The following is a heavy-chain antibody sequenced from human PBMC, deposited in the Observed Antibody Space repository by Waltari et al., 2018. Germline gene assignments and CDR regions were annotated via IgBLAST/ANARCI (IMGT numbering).Heavy chain of an antibody. Sequence: QVQLQESGPGLVKPSETLSLTCTVSGGSISSYYWSWIRQPAGKGLEWIGRIYTSGSTNYNPSLKSRVTMSVDTSKNQFSLKLSSVTAADTAVYYCARRSIAAAAHHSFDYWGQGTLVTVSS. D-gene: IGHD6-13*01. V-gene: IGHV4-4*07. CDR1: GGSISSYY. CDR2: IYTSGST. CDR3: ARRSIAAAAHHSFDY. J-gene: IGHJ4*02.